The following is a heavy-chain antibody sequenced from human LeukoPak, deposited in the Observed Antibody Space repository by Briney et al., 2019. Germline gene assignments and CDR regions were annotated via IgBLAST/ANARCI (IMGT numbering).Heavy chain of an antibody. CDR2: IGGRDGST. CDR3: AKGHYYGSGSLDY. J-gene: IGHJ4*02. CDR1: GFTFSSYG. Sequence: PGGSLRLSCAASGFTFSSYGMSWVRQAPGKGPEWVSAIGGRDGSTYYADSVKGRFTISRDNSKNTLYVQMNSLRAEDTAVYYCAKGHYYGSGSLDYWGQGTLVTVSS. V-gene: IGHV3-23*01. D-gene: IGHD3-10*01.